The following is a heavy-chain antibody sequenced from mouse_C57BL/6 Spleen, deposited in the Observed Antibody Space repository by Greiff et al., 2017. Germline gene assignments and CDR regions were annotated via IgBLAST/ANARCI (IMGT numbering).Heavy chain of an antibody. D-gene: IGHD4-1*01. Sequence: QVQLQQPGAELVKPGASVTLSCKASGYTFTSYWMHWVKQRPGQGLEWIGMIHPNSGSTNYNEKIKSKATLTVDKSSSTAYMQLSSLTSEDSAVYYCARLGILTGLFAYWGQGTLVTVSA. CDR3: ARLGILTGLFAY. J-gene: IGHJ3*01. CDR2: IHPNSGST. V-gene: IGHV1-64*01. CDR1: GYTFTSYW.